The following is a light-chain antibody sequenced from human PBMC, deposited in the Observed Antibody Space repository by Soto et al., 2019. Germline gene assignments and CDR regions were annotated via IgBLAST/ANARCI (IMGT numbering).Light chain of an antibody. CDR2: AAS. J-gene: IGKJ2*01. Sequence: DIQMTQSPSSLSASVGDRVTITCRASQSINSCLNWYQLNPGKAPKLLIYAASSLQSGVPSRFSGSASGTDFTLTISSLQPEDFATYYCQQTYSTPYTFGQGTKLEIK. CDR1: QSINSC. CDR3: QQTYSTPYT. V-gene: IGKV1-39*01.